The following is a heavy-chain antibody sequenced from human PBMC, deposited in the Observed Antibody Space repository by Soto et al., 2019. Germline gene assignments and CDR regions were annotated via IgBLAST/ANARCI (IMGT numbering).Heavy chain of an antibody. D-gene: IGHD3-16*01. J-gene: IGHJ4*02. CDR1: GFTFSDYA. V-gene: IGHV3-30*18. CDR3: AHDGYAYGPNDCDY. CDR2: TSYDGSTK. Sequence: QVQVVESGGGVVQPGRSLRLSCAASGFTFSDYAMHWVRQAPGKGLEWVAVTSYDGSTKYYADSVKGRFTISRDNPRNRLYLQMNSLRSEDRAVYYCAHDGYAYGPNDCDYWGQGTLVTVSS.